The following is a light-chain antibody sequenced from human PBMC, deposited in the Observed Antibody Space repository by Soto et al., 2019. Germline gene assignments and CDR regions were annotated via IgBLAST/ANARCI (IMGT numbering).Light chain of an antibody. CDR2: TAS. CDR3: QQCYSIPLT. CDR1: QNIGRN. V-gene: IGKV1-39*01. Sequence: DIQMTQSPSSLSTSVGDRVTITCRASQNIGRNLNWYQQKPGKAPKLLIYTASNLQTGVPLRFSGRGSGTEFTLTISALQPEDFATYYCQQCYSIPLTFGGGTKVEIK. J-gene: IGKJ4*01.